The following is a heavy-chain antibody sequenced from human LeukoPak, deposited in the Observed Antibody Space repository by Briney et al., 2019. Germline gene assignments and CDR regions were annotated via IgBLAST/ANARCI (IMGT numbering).Heavy chain of an antibody. J-gene: IGHJ4*02. V-gene: IGHV1-2*06. Sequence: ASVKVSCKASGYTFTGYYMHWVRQAPGQGLEWMGRINPNSGGTNYAQKFQGRVTMTRDTSISTAYMELSRLRSDDTAVYYCARRAYSGRYGWAFYFDYWGQGTLVTVSS. CDR2: INPNSGGT. CDR1: GYTFTGYY. CDR3: ARRAYSGRYGWAFYFDY. D-gene: IGHD1-26*01.